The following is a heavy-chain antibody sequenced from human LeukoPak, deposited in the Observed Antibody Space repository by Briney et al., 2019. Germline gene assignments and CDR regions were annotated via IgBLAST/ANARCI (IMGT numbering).Heavy chain of an antibody. CDR3: ARWPFGSSWYFDY. Sequence: GGSLRLSCAASGFTFSSYSMNWVRQAPGKGLEWVSYISSSSSTKYYADSVKGRFTISRDNAKNSLYLQMNSLRDEDTAVYYCARWPFGSSWYFDYWGQGTLVTVSS. CDR2: ISSSSSTK. V-gene: IGHV3-48*02. D-gene: IGHD6-13*01. J-gene: IGHJ4*02. CDR1: GFTFSSYS.